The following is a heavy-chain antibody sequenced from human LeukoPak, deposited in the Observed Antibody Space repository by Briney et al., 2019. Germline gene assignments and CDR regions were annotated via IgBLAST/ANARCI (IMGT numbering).Heavy chain of an antibody. J-gene: IGHJ6*02. V-gene: IGHV1-46*01. Sequence: ASVKVSCKASGYTFTSYYMHWVRQAPGQGLEWMGIINPSGGSTSYAQKFQGRVTMTRDTSTSTVYMELSSLRSEDTAVYYCATPRGSSWPHYYYYYGMDVWGQGTTVTVSS. D-gene: IGHD6-13*01. CDR1: GYTFTSYY. CDR2: INPSGGST. CDR3: ATPRGSSWPHYYYYYGMDV.